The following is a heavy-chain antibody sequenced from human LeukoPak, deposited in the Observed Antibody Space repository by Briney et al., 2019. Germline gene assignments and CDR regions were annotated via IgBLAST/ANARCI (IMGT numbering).Heavy chain of an antibody. J-gene: IGHJ6*03. CDR3: ARGGRIVAEGSYYYYRDV. CDR1: GGSFSGYY. Sequence: SETLSLTCAVYGGSFSGYYWSWIRQPPRKGLEWIGEINHSGSTYYNPSLQSRVTISVDTSKNQISLKLSSVTAADTAVYYCARGGRIVAEGSYYYYRDVWGKGTTVSVSS. V-gene: IGHV4-34*01. CDR2: INHSGST. D-gene: IGHD2-15*01.